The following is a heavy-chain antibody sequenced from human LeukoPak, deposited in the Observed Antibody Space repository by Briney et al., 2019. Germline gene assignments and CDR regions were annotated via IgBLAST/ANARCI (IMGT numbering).Heavy chain of an antibody. CDR3: ARDLGVIDYYGSGTYLDP. V-gene: IGHV3-30*03. Sequence: GGSLRLSCAASGFTFSSYGMHWVRQAPGKGLEWVAVISYDGSNKYYADSVKGRFTISRDNSKNTLYLQMNSLRAEDTAVYYCARDLGVIDYYGSGTYLDPWGQGTLVTVSS. D-gene: IGHD3-10*01. J-gene: IGHJ5*02. CDR2: ISYDGSNK. CDR1: GFTFSSYG.